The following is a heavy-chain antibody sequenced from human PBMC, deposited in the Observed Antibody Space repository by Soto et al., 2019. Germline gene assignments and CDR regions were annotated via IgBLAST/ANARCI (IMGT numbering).Heavy chain of an antibody. CDR3: ARYKFDFWSGYYNYFDY. J-gene: IGHJ4*02. CDR2: ISAYNGNT. V-gene: IGHV1-18*01. Sequence: ASVKVSCKASGYTFTSYGISWVRQAPGQGLEWMGWISAYNGNTNYAQKLQGRVTMTTDTSTSTAYMELRSLRSDDTAVYYCARYKFDFWSGYYNYFDYWGQGTLVTVSS. D-gene: IGHD3-3*01. CDR1: GYTFTSYG.